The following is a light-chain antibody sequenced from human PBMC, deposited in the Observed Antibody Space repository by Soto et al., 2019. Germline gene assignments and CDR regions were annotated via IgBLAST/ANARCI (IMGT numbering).Light chain of an antibody. V-gene: IGLV2-14*03. J-gene: IGLJ1*01. CDR3: SSYTSTSSYV. CDR1: SSDVGGYNS. CDR2: EVS. Sequence: QSALTQPRSVSGSPGQSVTISRTGTSSDVGGYNSVSWYQQHPGKPPKLIIYEVSNRPSGVSDRFSGSKSGNTASLTISGLQAEDEADYYCSSYTSTSSYVFATGTKVTVL.